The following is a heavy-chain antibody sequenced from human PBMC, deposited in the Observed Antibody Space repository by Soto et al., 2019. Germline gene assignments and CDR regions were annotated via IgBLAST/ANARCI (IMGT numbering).Heavy chain of an antibody. Sequence: ASVKVSCKASGYTFTSYAMHWVRQAPGQRLEWMGWINAGNGNTKYSQKFQGRVTITRDTSASTAYMELSSLRSEDTAVYYCVRNHYCSSTSCYYGPYYYGMDVWGQGTTVTVSS. V-gene: IGHV1-3*01. D-gene: IGHD2-2*01. CDR2: INAGNGNT. CDR3: VRNHYCSSTSCYYGPYYYGMDV. J-gene: IGHJ6*02. CDR1: GYTFTSYA.